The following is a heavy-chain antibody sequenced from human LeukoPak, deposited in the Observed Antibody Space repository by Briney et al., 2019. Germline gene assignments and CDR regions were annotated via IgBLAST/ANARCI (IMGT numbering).Heavy chain of an antibody. CDR2: TYHRPKLNT. CDR3: ARGSHSSFDY. D-gene: IGHD3-10*01. J-gene: IGHJ4*02. Sequence: SQTLSLTCAISGDSLSNNNVAWNWIRQSPSRGLEWLGRTYHRPKLNTDYAVSVESRIAINSDTSKNQFSLQLNSVTPEDTGVYYCARGSHSSFDYWGQGTLVTVSS. V-gene: IGHV6-1*01. CDR1: GDSLSNNNVA.